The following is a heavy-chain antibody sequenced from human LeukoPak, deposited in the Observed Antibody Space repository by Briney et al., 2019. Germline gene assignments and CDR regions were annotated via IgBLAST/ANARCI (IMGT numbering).Heavy chain of an antibody. J-gene: IGHJ3*02. V-gene: IGHV1-2*02. CDR3: AREYYDSSGTKYAFDI. CDR1: GYTFIDYY. D-gene: IGHD3-22*01. Sequence: GASVKVSCKASGYTFIDYYIHSVRQAPGQGLEWMGCIDPHSGGTKYAQKLQGRVTMTRDTSISTAYMELTRLRSDDTAMFYCAREYYDSSGTKYAFDIWGQGTMVTVSS. CDR2: IDPHSGGT.